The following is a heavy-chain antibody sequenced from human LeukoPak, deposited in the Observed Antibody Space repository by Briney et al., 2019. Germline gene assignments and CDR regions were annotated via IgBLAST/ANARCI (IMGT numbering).Heavy chain of an antibody. J-gene: IGHJ4*02. Sequence: PSETLSLTCTVSGGSISSSSYYWGWIRQPPGKGLEWIGSIYYSGSTYYNPSLKSRVTISVDTSKNQFSLKLSSVTAADTAVYYCARVIPRYFGSFDYWGQGTLVTVSS. CDR2: IYYSGST. CDR1: GGSISSSSYY. D-gene: IGHD3-9*01. CDR3: ARVIPRYFGSFDY. V-gene: IGHV4-39*07.